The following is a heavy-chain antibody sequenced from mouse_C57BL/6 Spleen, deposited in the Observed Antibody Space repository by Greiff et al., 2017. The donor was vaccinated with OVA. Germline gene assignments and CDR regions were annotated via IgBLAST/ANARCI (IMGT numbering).Heavy chain of an antibody. CDR3: ARRDGNYYYYAMDY. D-gene: IGHD2-1*01. CDR1: GYTFTSYW. Sequence: VQLQQPGAELVMPGASVKLSCKASGYTFTSYWMHWVMQSHRKSLEWIGRINPYNGDTFYNQKFKGKATLTVDKSSSTAHMELRSLTSEDSAVYYCARRDGNYYYYAMDYWGQGTSVTVSS. J-gene: IGHJ4*01. V-gene: IGHV1-20*01. CDR2: INPYNGDT.